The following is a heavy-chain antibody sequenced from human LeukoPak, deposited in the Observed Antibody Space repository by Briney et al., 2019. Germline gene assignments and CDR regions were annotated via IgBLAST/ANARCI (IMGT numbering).Heavy chain of an antibody. V-gene: IGHV1-69*13. CDR1: GGTFSSYA. Sequence: ASVKVSCKASGGTFSSYAISWVRQAPGQGLEWMGGIIPIFGTANYAQKFQGRVTITADESTSTAYMELSSLRSEDTAVYYCAKRSIAARTLDYWGQGTLVTVSS. D-gene: IGHD6-6*01. J-gene: IGHJ4*02. CDR2: IIPIFGTA. CDR3: AKRSIAARTLDY.